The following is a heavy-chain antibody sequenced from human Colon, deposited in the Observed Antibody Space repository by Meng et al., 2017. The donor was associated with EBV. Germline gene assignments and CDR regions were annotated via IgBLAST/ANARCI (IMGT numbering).Heavy chain of an antibody. V-gene: IGHV4-39*07. CDR1: GYPITTNGYS. CDR2: IFYSGNT. D-gene: IGHD3-16*01. CDR3: ARERGGVTRDFDS. Sequence: QPQLHEAVPRLLKPSEPLSPTFSVSGYPITTNGYSWGWIRQSPGKGLEWIGSIFYSGNTYFNPSLKTRVTISVDTSKNQFSLKLSSVTAADTAIYYCARERGGVTRDFDSWGQGALVTVSS. J-gene: IGHJ4*02.